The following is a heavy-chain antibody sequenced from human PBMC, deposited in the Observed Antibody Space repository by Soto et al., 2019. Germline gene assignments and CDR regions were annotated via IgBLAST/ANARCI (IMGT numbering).Heavy chain of an antibody. V-gene: IGHV3-43*01. CDR3: ARDSEVPRPNYYYYGMDV. CDR2: ISWDGSRT. D-gene: IGHD2-2*01. CDR1: GFTFDDYT. J-gene: IGHJ6*02. Sequence: GGSLRLSCAASGFTFDDYTMHWVRQAPGKGLEWVSLISWDGSRTYYADSVKGRFTISRDNSINSLYLQMNSLRTEDTAFYYCARDSEVPRPNYYYYGMDVWGQGTTVTVSS.